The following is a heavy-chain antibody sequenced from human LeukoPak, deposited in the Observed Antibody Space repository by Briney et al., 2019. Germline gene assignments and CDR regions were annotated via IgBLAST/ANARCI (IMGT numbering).Heavy chain of an antibody. J-gene: IGHJ4*02. CDR3: ARAPSFLGYSSS. CDR1: GFTFSSYA. CDR2: ISYDGSNK. V-gene: IGHV3-30-3*01. Sequence: GRSLRLSCAASGFTFSSYAMHWVRQAPGKGLEWVAVISYDGSNKYYADSVKGRFTISRDNSKNTLYLQMNSLRAEDTAVYYCARAPSFLGYSSSWGQGTLVTVSS. D-gene: IGHD6-13*01.